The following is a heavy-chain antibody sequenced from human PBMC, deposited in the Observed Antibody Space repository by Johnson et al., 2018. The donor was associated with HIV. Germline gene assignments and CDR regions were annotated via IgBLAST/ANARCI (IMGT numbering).Heavy chain of an antibody. CDR2: ISGSGGST. V-gene: IGHV3-23*04. CDR3: ARGGAYCGGDCNAFDI. CDR1: GFTFSSYA. D-gene: IGHD2-21*02. J-gene: IGHJ3*02. Sequence: VQLVESGGGLVQPGGSLRLSCVTSGFTFSSYAMSWVRQAPGKGLEWVSAISGSGGSTYYADSVKGRFTISRDNSKNSLYLQMNGLRAEDTAVYYCARGGAYCGGDCNAFDIWGQGTMVTVSS.